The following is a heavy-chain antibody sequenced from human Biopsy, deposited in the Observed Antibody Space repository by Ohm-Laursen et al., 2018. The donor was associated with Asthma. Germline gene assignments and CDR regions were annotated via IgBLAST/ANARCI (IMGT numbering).Heavy chain of an antibody. Sequence: RSLRLSCAASEFTVSSNFMHWVRQAPGKGLEWVSGISWNSGTIGYADSVKGRFTISRDNAKNSLYLQMNSLGPEDTAVYYCARDMGAGPNQPPSGSGSSHLYGMDVWGQGTTVTVSS. CDR3: ARDMGAGPNQPPSGSGSSHLYGMDV. CDR1: EFTVSSNF. V-gene: IGHV3-9*01. CDR2: ISWNSGTI. J-gene: IGHJ6*02. D-gene: IGHD3-10*01.